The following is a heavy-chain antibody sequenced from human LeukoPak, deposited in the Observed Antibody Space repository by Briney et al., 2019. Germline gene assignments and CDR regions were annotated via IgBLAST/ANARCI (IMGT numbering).Heavy chain of an antibody. J-gene: IGHJ5*02. V-gene: IGHV3-7*01. Sequence: TGGSLRLSCAASGFTFSSYWMSWVRQAPGKGLEWVANIKQDGSEKYYVDSVKGRFTISRDNAKNSLYLQMNSLRAEDTAVYYCARPRGAYSGSYPGWFDPWGQGTLVTVSS. D-gene: IGHD1-26*01. CDR3: ARPRGAYSGSYPGWFDP. CDR1: GFTFSSYW. CDR2: IKQDGSEK.